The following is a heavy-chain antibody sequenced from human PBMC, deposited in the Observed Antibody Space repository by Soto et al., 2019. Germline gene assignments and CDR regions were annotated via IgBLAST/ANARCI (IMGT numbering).Heavy chain of an antibody. J-gene: IGHJ6*02. CDR2: ISYDGSNK. CDR3: ARDRVPLNPSSSLYYYYGMDV. D-gene: IGHD3-10*01. Sequence: GGSLRLSCAASGFTFSSYAMHWVRQAPGKGLEWVAVISYDGSNKYYADSVKGRFTISRDNSKNTLYLQMNSLRAEDTAVYYCARDRVPLNPSSSLYYYYGMDVWGQGTTVTVSS. V-gene: IGHV3-30-3*01. CDR1: GFTFSSYA.